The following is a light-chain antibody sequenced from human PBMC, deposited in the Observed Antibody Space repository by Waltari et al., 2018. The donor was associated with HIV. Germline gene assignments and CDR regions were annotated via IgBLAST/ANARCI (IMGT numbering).Light chain of an antibody. J-gene: IGLJ2*01. CDR1: SSNIGNNY. CDR3: GTWDSSLSAVV. CDR2: EYN. V-gene: IGLV1-51*02. Sequence: QPVLTQPPSVSAAPGQKVTISCSGSSSNIGNNYVSWYQQLPGTAPKLLIFEYNKRPSGIPDRFSGSKSGTSVIPGITGLQTGDEADYYCGTWDSSLSAVVFGGGTKLTVL.